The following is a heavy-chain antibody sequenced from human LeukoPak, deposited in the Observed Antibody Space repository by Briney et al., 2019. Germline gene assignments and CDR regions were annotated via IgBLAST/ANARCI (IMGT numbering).Heavy chain of an antibody. D-gene: IGHD1-26*01. CDR2: ISSSGSTI. V-gene: IGHV3-11*01. CDR1: GFTFSDYY. J-gene: IGHJ6*02. Sequence: GGSLRLSCAASGFTFSDYYMSWIRQAPGKGLEWVSYISSSGSTIYYADSVEGRFTISRDNAKNSLYLQMNSLRAEDTAVYYCARDPYSGSYYRYYYYYGMDVWGQGTTVTVPS. CDR3: ARDPYSGSYYRYYYYYGMDV.